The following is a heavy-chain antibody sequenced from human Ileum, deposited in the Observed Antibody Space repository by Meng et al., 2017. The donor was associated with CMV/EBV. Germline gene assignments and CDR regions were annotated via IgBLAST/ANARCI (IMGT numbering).Heavy chain of an antibody. J-gene: IGHJ4*02. CDR3: AREMGAHDY. CDR1: GDSVYSNIAA. D-gene: IGHD4/OR15-4a*01. CDR2: TYYRSKWYD. V-gene: IGHV6-1*01. Sequence: QVHLPHSGPGLVEPSQPLSLTCALSGDSVYSNIAAWSWIRQSPSRGLEWLGRTYYRSKWYDDYAFSVKSRVTITPDTSKNQFSLHLNSVSPEDTAIYFCAREMGAHDYWGQGTLVTVSS.